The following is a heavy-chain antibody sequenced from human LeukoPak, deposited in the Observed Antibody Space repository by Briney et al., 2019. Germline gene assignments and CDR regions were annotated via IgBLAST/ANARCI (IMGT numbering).Heavy chain of an antibody. CDR1: GFTFNNYW. CDR3: AGSDTTGYTPREWDYWYFDL. D-gene: IGHD1-1*01. J-gene: IGHJ2*01. CDR2: IKQDGSET. V-gene: IGHV3-7*01. Sequence: GGSLRLSCAASGFTFNNYWMTWVRLAPGKGLEWVANIKQDGSETYYVDSVKGRFTISRDNAKNSLYLQMNSLRGEDTAAYYCAGSDTTGYTPREWDYWYFDLWGRGTLVTVSS.